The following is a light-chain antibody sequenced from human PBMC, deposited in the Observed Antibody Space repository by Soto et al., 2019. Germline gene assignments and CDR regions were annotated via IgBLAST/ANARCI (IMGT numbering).Light chain of an antibody. Sequence: QSVLTQPPSVSGTPGQRVTISCSGSNSNIGYNSVYWYQQLPGTAPKLLIYRNHERPSGVPARFSGSKSGTSASLAISGLRSEDEADYSCATWDDSLSGVVFGGGTKLTVL. CDR3: ATWDDSLSGVV. CDR2: RNH. CDR1: NSNIGYNS. V-gene: IGLV1-47*01. J-gene: IGLJ3*02.